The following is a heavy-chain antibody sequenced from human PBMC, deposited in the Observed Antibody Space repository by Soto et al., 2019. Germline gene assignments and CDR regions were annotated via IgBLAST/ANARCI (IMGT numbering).Heavy chain of an antibody. CDR3: ARDTHYYDSSGYYSNWFDP. D-gene: IGHD3-22*01. Sequence: SETLSLTCTVSGGSISSGGYYWSWIRQHPGKGLEWIGYIYYSGSTYYNPSLKSRVTISVDTSKNQFSLKLSSVTAADTAVYYCARDTHYYDSSGYYSNWFDPWGQGTLVTVSS. CDR2: IYYSGST. CDR1: GGSISSGGYY. J-gene: IGHJ5*02. V-gene: IGHV4-31*03.